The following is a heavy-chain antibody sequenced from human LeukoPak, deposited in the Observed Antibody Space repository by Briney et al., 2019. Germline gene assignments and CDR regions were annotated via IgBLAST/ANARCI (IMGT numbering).Heavy chain of an antibody. D-gene: IGHD3-10*01. V-gene: IGHV5-51*01. J-gene: IGHJ4*02. CDR2: VLPGDSGT. CDR1: GYSFTNYW. Sequence: GESLKISCKGSGYSFTNYWIGWVRQMPGKGLEWMGIVLPGDSGTRYSPSFQGQVTISADKSISTAYLQWSSLKASDTAMFYCTRHTDIYASPDYWGQGTLVTVSS. CDR3: TRHTDIYASPDY.